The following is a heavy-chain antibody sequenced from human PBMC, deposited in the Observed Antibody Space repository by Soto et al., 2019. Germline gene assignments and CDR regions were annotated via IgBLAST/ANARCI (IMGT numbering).Heavy chain of an antibody. Sequence: SETLSLTCTVSGGSISSGGYYWSWIRQHPGKGLEWIGYIYYSGSTYYNPSLKSRVTISVDTSKNQFSLKLSSVTAADTAVYYCARDRGDGDYGYYGTDVWGQGTTVTVSS. D-gene: IGHD3-10*01. CDR3: ARDRGDGDYGYYGTDV. CDR2: IYYSGST. CDR1: GGSISSGGYY. V-gene: IGHV4-31*03. J-gene: IGHJ6*02.